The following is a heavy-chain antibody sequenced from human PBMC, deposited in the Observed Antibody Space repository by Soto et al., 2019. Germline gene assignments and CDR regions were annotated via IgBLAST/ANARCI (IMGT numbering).Heavy chain of an antibody. D-gene: IGHD3-3*01. CDR3: AKDTPTNYDFWPYYFDY. V-gene: IGHV3-23*01. CDR1: GFTFSSYA. Sequence: GGSLRLSCAASGFTFSSYAMSWVRQAPGKGLEWVSAISGSGGSTYYADSVKGRFTISRDNSKNTLYLQMNSLRAEDTAVYYCAKDTPTNYDFWPYYFDYWGQGTLVTVSS. CDR2: ISGSGGST. J-gene: IGHJ4*02.